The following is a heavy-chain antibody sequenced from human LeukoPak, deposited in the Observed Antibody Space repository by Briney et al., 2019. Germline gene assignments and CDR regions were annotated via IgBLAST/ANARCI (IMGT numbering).Heavy chain of an antibody. V-gene: IGHV3-21*01. Sequence: SGGSLRLSCAASGFTFSGYSMNWVSQAPGKRLEWVSSISSSSSYIYYADSVKGRFTISRDNAKNSLYLQMNSLRAEDTAVYYCARKRGYDSSGYYSDYWGQGTLVTVSS. CDR2: ISSSSSYI. D-gene: IGHD3-22*01. CDR1: GFTFSGYS. CDR3: ARKRGYDSSGYYSDY. J-gene: IGHJ4*02.